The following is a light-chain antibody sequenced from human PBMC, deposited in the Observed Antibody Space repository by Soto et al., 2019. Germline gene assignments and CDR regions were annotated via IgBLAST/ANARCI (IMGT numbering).Light chain of an antibody. Sequence: QSALTHPACVYGSHGQPITIPCTGTSSDVGGYNYVSWYQQHPGKAPKFMIYDVSNRPSGVSTRFSGSKSGNTASLTISGLQAEDEADYYCNSYTTSNTRQIVFGTGTKVTV. CDR2: DVS. V-gene: IGLV2-14*01. CDR3: NSYTTSNTRQIV. CDR1: SSDVGGYNY. J-gene: IGLJ1*01.